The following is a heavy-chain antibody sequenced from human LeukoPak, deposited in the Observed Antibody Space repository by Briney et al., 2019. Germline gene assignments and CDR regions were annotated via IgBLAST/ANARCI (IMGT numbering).Heavy chain of an antibody. J-gene: IGHJ4*02. Sequence: SETPSPTCAVYGGSFSGYYWSWIRQPPGKGLEWIGEINHSGSTNYNPSLKSRVTISVDTSKNQFSLKLSSVTAADTAVYYCLQDTNYWGRGTLVTVSS. V-gene: IGHV4-34*01. CDR3: LQDTNY. CDR2: INHSGST. CDR1: GGSFSGYY. D-gene: IGHD2-15*01.